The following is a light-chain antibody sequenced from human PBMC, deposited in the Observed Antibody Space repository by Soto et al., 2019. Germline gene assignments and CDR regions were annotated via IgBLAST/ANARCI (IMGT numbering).Light chain of an antibody. V-gene: IGLV2-8*01. J-gene: IGLJ1*01. CDR3: SSYAGSNDFV. CDR2: EVT. Sequence: QSALTQPPSASGSPGQSVTISCTGTSSDVGGYNYVSWYQQHPGKAPKLMIYEVTKRPSGVPNRFSGSKSGNTTSLPVPGLHAEDEADYYCSSYAGSNDFVFGTGTKVTVL. CDR1: SSDVGGYNY.